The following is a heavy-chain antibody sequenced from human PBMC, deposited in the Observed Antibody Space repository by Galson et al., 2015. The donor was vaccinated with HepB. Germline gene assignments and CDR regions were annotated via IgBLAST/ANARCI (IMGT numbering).Heavy chain of an antibody. D-gene: IGHD3-22*01. J-gene: IGHJ5*02. Sequence: SLRLSCAASGVTFSTSPMNWVRQAPGKGLEWLSYISRSGTAKYSESVKGRFTISRDIAKNSLYLQMNSLRDEDTAVYYCARVSNSGYFASDLWGQGTLVTVSS. V-gene: IGHV3-48*02. CDR1: GVTFSTSP. CDR2: ISRSGTAK. CDR3: ARVSNSGYFASDL.